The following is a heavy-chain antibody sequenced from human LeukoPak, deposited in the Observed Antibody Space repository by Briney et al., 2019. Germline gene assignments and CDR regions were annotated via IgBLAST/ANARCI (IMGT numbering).Heavy chain of an antibody. V-gene: IGHV4-4*09. D-gene: IGHD6-13*01. CDR1: GDSISGYY. Sequence: PSETLSLTCTVSGDSISGYYWSWIRQSPGRGLEWIGYIYTSGSTNYNPSLKSRVTISVDTSKNQFSLKLGSVTAADTALYYCARHRSSRSSRGFDPWGQGTLVIVSS. CDR2: IYTSGST. J-gene: IGHJ5*02. CDR3: ARHRSSRSSRGFDP.